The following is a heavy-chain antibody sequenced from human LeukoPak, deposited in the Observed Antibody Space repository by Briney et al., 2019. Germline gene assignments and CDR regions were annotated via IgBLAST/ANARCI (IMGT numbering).Heavy chain of an antibody. CDR1: GASIRSNNW. CDR2: IFHSGTT. Sequence: SETLSLTCGVSGASIRSNNWWSWVRQPPGKGLEWIGEIFHSGTTNYNPSLKSRVTISVDKSKNQFSLKLRSATAADTAVYYCASCGSNPYSDYCGQGTLVTVSS. J-gene: IGHJ4*02. CDR3: ASCGSNPYSDY. D-gene: IGHD2-21*01. V-gene: IGHV4-4*02.